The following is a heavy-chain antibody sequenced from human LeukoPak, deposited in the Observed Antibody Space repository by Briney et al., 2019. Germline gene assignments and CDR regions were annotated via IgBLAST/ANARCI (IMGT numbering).Heavy chain of an antibody. D-gene: IGHD6-13*01. V-gene: IGHV4-59*01. CDR1: GGSISSYY. CDR3: ARGGIQAPGIFDN. J-gene: IGHJ4*02. CDR2: IYDIGNT. Sequence: NTSETLSLTCTVSGGSISSYYWSWVRQPPGKGLEWIGCIYDIGNTNYNPSLKSRVTISVDMSKKQFSLKLSPVTAADTAVYFCARGGIQAPGIFDNWGQGTLVTVSS.